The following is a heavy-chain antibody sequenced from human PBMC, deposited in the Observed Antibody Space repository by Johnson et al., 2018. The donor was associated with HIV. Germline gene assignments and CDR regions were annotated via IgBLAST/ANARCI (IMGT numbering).Heavy chain of an antibody. Sequence: QVQLVESGGGVVQPGRSLRLSCAASRFTFSSYAMHWVRQAPGKGLEWVAVISYDGNNKYYADSVKGRFTISRDNSENTLYLQMGSLRAEDMAVYYCARGGYYYDGDGAFDFWGQGTIVTVSS. V-gene: IGHV3-30*14. CDR1: RFTFSSYA. J-gene: IGHJ3*01. CDR2: ISYDGNNK. D-gene: IGHD3-22*01. CDR3: ARGGYYYDGDGAFDF.